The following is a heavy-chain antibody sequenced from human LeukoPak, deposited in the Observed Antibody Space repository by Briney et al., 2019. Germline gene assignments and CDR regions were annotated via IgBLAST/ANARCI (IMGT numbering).Heavy chain of an antibody. CDR2: ISAYNGNT. V-gene: IGHV1-18*01. J-gene: IGHJ4*02. CDR1: GYTFTSYG. Sequence: VASVKVSCKASGYTFTSYGISWVRQAPGQGLEWMGWISAYNGNTNYAQKLQGRVTMTTDTSTSTAYMELKSLRSDDTAVYFCAREAGRGGTYSRPDYWGQGTLVTVSS. CDR3: AREAGRGGTYSRPDY. D-gene: IGHD1-26*01.